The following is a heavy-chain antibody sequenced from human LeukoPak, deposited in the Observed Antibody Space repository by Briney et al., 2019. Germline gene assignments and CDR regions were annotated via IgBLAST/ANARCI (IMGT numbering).Heavy chain of an antibody. V-gene: IGHV4-61*02. CDR2: IYTSGST. CDR1: GGSISSGSYY. D-gene: IGHD2-21*02. CDR3: PRDANLYLYCGGDCYSSPDAFDI. J-gene: IGHJ3*02. Sequence: SETLSLTCTVSGGSISSGSYYWSWIRQPAGKGLEWIGRIYTSGSTNYNPSLKSRVTISVDTSKNQFSLKLSSVTAADAAVYYCPRDANLYLYCGGDCYSSPDAFDIWGQGTMVTVSS.